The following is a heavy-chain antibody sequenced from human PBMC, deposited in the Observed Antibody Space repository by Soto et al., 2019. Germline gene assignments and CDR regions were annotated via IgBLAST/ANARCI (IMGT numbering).Heavy chain of an antibody. Sequence: LRLSCTASGFTFSSYSMNWVRQAPGRGLEWVSSISSSSYIYYADSVKGRFTISRDNAKNSLYLQMNSLRAEDTAVYYCARERERDYDFWSGYGGWGQGTLVTVSS. J-gene: IGHJ4*02. CDR3: ARERERDYDFWSGYGG. CDR2: ISSSSYI. V-gene: IGHV3-21*01. D-gene: IGHD3-3*01. CDR1: GFTFSSYS.